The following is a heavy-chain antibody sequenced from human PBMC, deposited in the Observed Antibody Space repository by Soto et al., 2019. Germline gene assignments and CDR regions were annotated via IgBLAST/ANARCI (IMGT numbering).Heavy chain of an antibody. Sequence: GGSLRLSCAASGFTFSSYSMKWVRQAPGKGLEWVSSISSSRSYMYYADSVKGRFTISRDNAKNSLYLQMNSLRAEDTAVYYCAREYNWNRGDYWGQGTLVTVSS. D-gene: IGHD1-1*01. CDR2: ISSSRSYM. V-gene: IGHV3-21*01. J-gene: IGHJ4*02. CDR3: AREYNWNRGDY. CDR1: GFTFSSYS.